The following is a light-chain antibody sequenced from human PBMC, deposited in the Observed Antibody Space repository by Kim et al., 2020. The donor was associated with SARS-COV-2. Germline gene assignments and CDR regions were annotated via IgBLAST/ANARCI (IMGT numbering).Light chain of an antibody. CDR2: GAS. J-gene: IGKJ4*01. V-gene: IGKV3-15*01. CDR1: QSVRNN. CDR3: QQYDNWPPIT. Sequence: EIVMTQSPATLAVSPGGRATLSCRASQSVRNNLAWYQQKPGQAPRLLIYGASSRAPGVPTRFTGSGSGTEFTLTISSLQSEDFAVYYCQQYDNWPPITLGGGTKLEI.